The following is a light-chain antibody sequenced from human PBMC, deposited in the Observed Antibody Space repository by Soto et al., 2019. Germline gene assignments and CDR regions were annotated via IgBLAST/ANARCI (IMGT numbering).Light chain of an antibody. CDR3: QQYGSSPLT. CDR2: GAS. V-gene: IGKV3-20*01. CDR1: QSVSSNF. Sequence: TVLTQSRGNLSLSPCERSSLYCRASQSVSSNFLAWYQQKRGQPPRLLIYGASSRATGIPDRFSGSGSGTDFTLTLSRVEPEDFAVYYCQQYGSSPLTFGGGTKVDIK. J-gene: IGKJ4*01.